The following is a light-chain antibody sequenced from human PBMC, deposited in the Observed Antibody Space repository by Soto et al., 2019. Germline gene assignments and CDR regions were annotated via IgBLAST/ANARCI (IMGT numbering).Light chain of an antibody. J-gene: IGLJ2*01. CDR1: SFNIGAGYD. V-gene: IGLV1-40*01. CDR3: QSYDSSLSGSV. CDR2: GNS. Sequence: QYVLTQPPSVSGAPGQRVTISCTGSSFNIGAGYDVHWYQQLPGTAPKLLIYGNSNRPSGVPDRFSGSKSGTSASLAITGLQAEDEADYYCQSYDSSLSGSVFGGGTKLTAL.